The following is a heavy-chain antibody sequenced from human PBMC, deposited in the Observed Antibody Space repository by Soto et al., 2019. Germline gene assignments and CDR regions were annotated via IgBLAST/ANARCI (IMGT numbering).Heavy chain of an antibody. D-gene: IGHD3-10*01. V-gene: IGHV4-59*08. CDR1: GGSMNNYY. CDR3: ARGAPRGIIHDFDS. CDR2: ISYMGTT. Sequence: SETLSLTCAVSGGSMNNYYWSWIRQAPGKGLQYIGYISYMGTTNYNPSLKSRLTISIDMSKKQFSLRLSSVTAADTAVYYCARGAPRGIIHDFDSWGQGSLVTVSS. J-gene: IGHJ4*02.